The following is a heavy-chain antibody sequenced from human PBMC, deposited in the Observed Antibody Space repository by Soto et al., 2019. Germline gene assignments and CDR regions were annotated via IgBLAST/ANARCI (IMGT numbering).Heavy chain of an antibody. CDR1: GCSFSPNY. Sequence: PSETLSLTCTASGCSFSPNYWSWFRQSPGKGLEWVGYIYYGGTTSYNPSLKSRVTISLETSKSQFSLRLTSVTAADTAVYYCARLGRYYQSLDSWGPGTLVTVS. J-gene: IGHJ5*01. D-gene: IGHD3-10*01. CDR3: ARLGRYYQSLDS. CDR2: IYYGGTT. V-gene: IGHV4-59*08.